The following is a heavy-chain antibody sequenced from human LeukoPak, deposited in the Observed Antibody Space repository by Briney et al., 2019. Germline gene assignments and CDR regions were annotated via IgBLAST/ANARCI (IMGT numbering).Heavy chain of an antibody. CDR2: INHSGST. V-gene: IGHV4-34*01. CDR3: ASEVGVAGQIDY. CDR1: GVSFSGYY. Sequence: SETLSLTCAVYGVSFSGYYWSWIRQPPGKGLERMGEINHSGSTNYNPSLKSRVTISVDTSKNQFSLKLSSVTAADTAVYYCASEVGVAGQIDYWGQGTLVTVSS. J-gene: IGHJ4*02. D-gene: IGHD3-3*01.